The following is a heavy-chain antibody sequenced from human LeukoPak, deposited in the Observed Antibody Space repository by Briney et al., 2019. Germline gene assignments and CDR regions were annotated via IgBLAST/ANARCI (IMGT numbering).Heavy chain of an antibody. CDR2: IYSSGST. CDR3: ARDSSSWYGRFDY. D-gene: IGHD6-13*01. V-gene: IGHV4-4*07. J-gene: IGHJ4*02. CDR1: GGSVSIYY. Sequence: PSETLSLTCTVSGGSVSIYYWSWIRQPAGKGLEWIGRIYSSGSTNYNPSLKSRVTMSVDTSKNQLSLKLSSVTAADTAVYYCARDSSSWYGRFDYWGQGTLVTVSS.